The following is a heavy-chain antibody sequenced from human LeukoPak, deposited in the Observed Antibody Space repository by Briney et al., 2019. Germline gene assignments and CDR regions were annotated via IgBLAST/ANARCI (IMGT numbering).Heavy chain of an antibody. CDR1: GFTFSSYG. Sequence: QAGGSLRLSCAASGFTFSSYGMSWVRQAPGKGLEWVSAISGSGDSTYYADSVKGRFTISRDNSKNTLYLQMNSLRAEDTALYYCAKSGGVRFDPWGQGTLVTVSS. D-gene: IGHD3-16*01. CDR3: AKSGGVRFDP. CDR2: ISGSGDST. V-gene: IGHV3-23*01. J-gene: IGHJ5*02.